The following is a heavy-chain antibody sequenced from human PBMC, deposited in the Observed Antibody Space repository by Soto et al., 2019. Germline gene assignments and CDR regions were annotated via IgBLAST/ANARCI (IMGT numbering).Heavy chain of an antibody. CDR1: GYSISSSNW. CDR2: IYYSGTT. CDR3: ARREIQGPIDY. D-gene: IGHD1-26*01. V-gene: IGHV4-28*01. Sequence: QVQLQESGPGLVKPSDTLSLTCAVSGYSISSSNWWGWIRQPPGQGLEWIGYIYYSGTTYYNPSLKSRVTMSVDTSKNQFSLKLTSVTAVDTAVYYWARREIQGPIDYWGQGTLVTVSA. J-gene: IGHJ4*02.